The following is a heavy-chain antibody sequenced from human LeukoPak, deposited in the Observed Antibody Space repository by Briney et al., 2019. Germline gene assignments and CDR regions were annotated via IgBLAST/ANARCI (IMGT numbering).Heavy chain of an antibody. Sequence: SETLSLTCTVSVGSISSSSYYWGWIRQPPGKGLEWIGSIYYSGSTYYNPSLKSRVTISVDTSKNQFSLKLSSVPAADTAVYYCARPIKVVPAVDAFHIWDQGTMVTVSS. J-gene: IGHJ3*02. CDR2: IYYSGST. CDR3: ARPIKVVPAVDAFHI. D-gene: IGHD2-2*01. CDR1: VGSISSSSYY. V-gene: IGHV4-39*01.